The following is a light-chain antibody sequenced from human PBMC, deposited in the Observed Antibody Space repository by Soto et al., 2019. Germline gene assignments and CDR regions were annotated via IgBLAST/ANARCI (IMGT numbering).Light chain of an antibody. Sequence: EIVLTQSPATLSLSPGERATLSCRASQSVSTYLAWYQQKPGQAPRLLIHDASKRSTGIPARLSGSGSGTDFTLTIASLEPEDFGVYYCQQRSNWPPTWTFGQGTKVDIK. CDR2: DAS. V-gene: IGKV3-11*01. CDR3: QQRSNWPPTWT. CDR1: QSVSTY. J-gene: IGKJ1*01.